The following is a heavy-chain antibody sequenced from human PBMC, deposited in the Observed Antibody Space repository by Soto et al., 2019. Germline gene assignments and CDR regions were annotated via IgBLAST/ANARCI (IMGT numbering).Heavy chain of an antibody. Sequence: QVQLVQSGAEVKKPGASVKVSCKASGYTFSNPGVTWVRQAPGQELEWLGWINAHSGDAKFAQNFQGRLTITTDTSTNTAYMELRSLRSDDTAVYFCACAPNEWYFDFWGQGTLVTVSS. CDR1: GYTFSNPG. J-gene: IGHJ4*02. CDR2: INAHSGDA. D-gene: IGHD2-8*01. V-gene: IGHV1-18*01. CDR3: ACAPNEWYFDF.